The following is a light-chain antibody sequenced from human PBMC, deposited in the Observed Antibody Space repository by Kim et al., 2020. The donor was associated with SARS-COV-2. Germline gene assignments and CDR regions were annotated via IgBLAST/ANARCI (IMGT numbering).Light chain of an antibody. CDR2: DVS. CDR3: SSYVRSSSYV. V-gene: IGLV2-14*01. CDR1: SSDVGAYKY. J-gene: IGLJ1*01. Sequence: QSALTQPASVSGSPGQSITISCTGTSSDVGAYKYVSWYQQHPGKAPELMIFDVSERPSGISNRFSGSKSGNTASLTISGLQAEDEADYYCSSYVRSSSYVFGTGTKVTVL.